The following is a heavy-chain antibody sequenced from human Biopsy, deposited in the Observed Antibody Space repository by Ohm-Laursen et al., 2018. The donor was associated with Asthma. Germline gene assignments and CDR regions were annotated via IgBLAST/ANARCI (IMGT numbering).Heavy chain of an antibody. D-gene: IGHD4-17*01. V-gene: IGHV1-69*01. J-gene: IGHJ6*02. Sequence: SSVKVSCKASGDTFSSCGVNWVRQAPGQGLEWMGEIIPIYRTTNYAQKFQGGVTITADESTSTAYMELSSLRADDTAVYYCARGGYYGDRRYHDGMDVWGQGTTVTVSS. CDR1: GDTFSSCG. CDR3: ARGGYYGDRRYHDGMDV. CDR2: IIPIYRTT.